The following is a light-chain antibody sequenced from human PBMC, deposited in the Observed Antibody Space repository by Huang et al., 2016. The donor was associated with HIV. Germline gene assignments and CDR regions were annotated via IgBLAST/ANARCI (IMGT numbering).Light chain of an antibody. CDR3: QQYYGTPT. Sequence: DIVMTQSPDSLAVALGERATINCKSSQSVFYRSTHKNYLAWYQQIPGQPTKLLIQWASARESGVPDRFSGSGSGTDFTISISNLQAEDVAVYYCQQYYGTPTCGGGTKVEI. V-gene: IGKV4-1*01. CDR1: QSVFYRSTHKNY. J-gene: IGKJ4*01. CDR2: WAS.